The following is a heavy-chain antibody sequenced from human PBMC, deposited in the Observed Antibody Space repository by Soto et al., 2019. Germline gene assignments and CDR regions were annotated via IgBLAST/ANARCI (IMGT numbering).Heavy chain of an antibody. J-gene: IGHJ4*02. V-gene: IGHV1-3*01. Sequence: QVQLVQSGAEVKKPGASVKVSCKASGYTFTSYAMHWVRQAPGQRLEWMGWINAGNGNTKYSQKFQGRVTITRDTSASTAYRELSSLRSEDTAVYYCARDPGGPDGPGDYWGQGTLVTVSS. CDR2: INAGNGNT. CDR1: GYTFTSYA. CDR3: ARDPGGPDGPGDY. D-gene: IGHD2-15*01.